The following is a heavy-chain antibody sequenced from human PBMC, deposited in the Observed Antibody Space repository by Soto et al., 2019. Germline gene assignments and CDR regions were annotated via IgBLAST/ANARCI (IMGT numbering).Heavy chain of an antibody. D-gene: IGHD5-12*01. CDR3: ARGGEGYNFGAVY. V-gene: IGHV1-69*13. Sequence: GASVKVSCKASGGCTLRDYRTTWVRRAPGQGLEWMGGIIPKLGSANYAQNFQGRVTVTADESTNTVYMELRSLRSDDTAVYYWARGGEGYNFGAVYWGQGTPVTVP. CDR1: GGCTLRDYR. CDR2: IIPKLGSA. J-gene: IGHJ4*02.